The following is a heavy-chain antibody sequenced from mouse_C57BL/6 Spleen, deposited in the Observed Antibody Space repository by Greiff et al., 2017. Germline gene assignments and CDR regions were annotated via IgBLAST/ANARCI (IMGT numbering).Heavy chain of an antibody. Sequence: EVQLQESGGDLVKPGGSLKLSCAASGFTFSSYGMSWVRQTPDKRLEWVATISSGGSYTYYPDSVKGRFTISRDNAKNTLYLQMSSLKSEDTAMYYCASWGFAYWGQGTLVTVSA. CDR2: ISSGGSYT. D-gene: IGHD4-1*01. CDR1: GFTFSSYG. J-gene: IGHJ3*01. V-gene: IGHV5-6*01. CDR3: ASWGFAY.